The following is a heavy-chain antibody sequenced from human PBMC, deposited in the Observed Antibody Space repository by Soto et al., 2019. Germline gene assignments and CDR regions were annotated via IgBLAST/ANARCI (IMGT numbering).Heavy chain of an antibody. J-gene: IGHJ6*02. CDR3: ARGPFFGVGHVRGYYSYGLDV. CDR2: INHSGST. CDR1: GGSFSGYY. D-gene: IGHD3-3*01. Sequence: SETLSLTYAVQGGSFSGYYWSWIRQPPGKGLEWIGEINHSGSTNYNPSLQSRVTISVDTSKNQFSLKLSSVTAADTAVYYRARGPFFGVGHVRGYYSYGLDVWGQGTTVT. V-gene: IGHV4-34*01.